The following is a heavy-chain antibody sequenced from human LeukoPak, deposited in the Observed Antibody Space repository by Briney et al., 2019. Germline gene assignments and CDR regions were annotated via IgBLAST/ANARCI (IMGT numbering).Heavy chain of an antibody. Sequence: GRSLRLSCAASGFTFDDYAMHWVRQAPGKGLVWASHINSDGSWTSYADSVKGRFTISKDNAKNTVYLQMNNLRAEDTAVYYCVSFYETYWGRGTLVTVSS. CDR2: INSDGSWT. D-gene: IGHD2-2*01. J-gene: IGHJ4*02. V-gene: IGHV3-74*01. CDR1: GFTFDDYA. CDR3: VSFYETY.